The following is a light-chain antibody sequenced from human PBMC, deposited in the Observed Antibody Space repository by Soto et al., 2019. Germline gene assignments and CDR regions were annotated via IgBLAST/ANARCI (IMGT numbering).Light chain of an antibody. CDR2: DAS. J-gene: IGKJ5*01. CDR1: QSVSSN. Sequence: EIVMTQSPTTLSVSPGYRATLSCWASQSVSSNLAWYQKKPGQAPRLLXYDASTRATGIPARFSGSGSGTELTLTISSLQSEDFAVYYCQQYNRWPPITFGQGTRLEIK. CDR3: QQYNRWPPIT. V-gene: IGKV3-15*01.